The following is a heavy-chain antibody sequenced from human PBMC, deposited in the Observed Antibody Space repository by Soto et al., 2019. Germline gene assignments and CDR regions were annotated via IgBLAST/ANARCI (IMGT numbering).Heavy chain of an antibody. CDR3: ARAWGRVFDY. V-gene: IGHV4-59*01. CDR2: IYYSGST. J-gene: IGHJ4*02. CDR1: GGSISSYY. Sequence: QVQLQESGPGLEKPSETVSLTCAGCGGSISSYYWSWIRQPPGKGMEWIGYIYYSGSTNYNPSLKSRVTISVDTSKNQFSLKLSSVTAADTAVYYCARAWGRVFDYWGQGTLVTVSS. D-gene: IGHD3-16*01.